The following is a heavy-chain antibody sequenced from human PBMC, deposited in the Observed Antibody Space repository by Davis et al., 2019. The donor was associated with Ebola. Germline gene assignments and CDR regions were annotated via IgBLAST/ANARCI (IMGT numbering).Heavy chain of an antibody. CDR1: GGSISSSSYY. Sequence: MPSETLSLTCTVSGGSISSSSYYWGWIRQPPGKGLEWIGSIYYSGCTYYNPSLKSRVTISVDTSKNQFSLKLSSVTAADTAVYYCARQDGFCISANCYRGWFDLWGQGTLVTVSS. D-gene: IGHD2-2*01. CDR3: ARQDGFCISANCYRGWFDL. CDR2: IYYSGCT. J-gene: IGHJ5*02. V-gene: IGHV4-39*01.